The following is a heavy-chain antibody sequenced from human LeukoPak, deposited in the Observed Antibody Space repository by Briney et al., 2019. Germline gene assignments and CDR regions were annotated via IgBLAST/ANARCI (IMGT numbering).Heavy chain of an antibody. CDR2: IYYTGNT. J-gene: IGHJ4*02. CDR3: ARGRSGGSWDY. D-gene: IGHD2-15*01. V-gene: IGHV4-59*01. CDR1: GGSISSYY. Sequence: SETLSLTCTVSGGSISSYYWSWIRQPPGKGLEWIGYIYYTGNTNYNPSLKSRVTISVDTSKNQFSLKLSSVTAADTAVYYCARGRSGGSWDYWGQGTLVTVSS.